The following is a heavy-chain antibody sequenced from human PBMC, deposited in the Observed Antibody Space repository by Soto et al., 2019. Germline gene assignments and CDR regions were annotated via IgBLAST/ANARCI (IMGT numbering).Heavy chain of an antibody. CDR2: ISYDEVTK. D-gene: IGHD3-22*01. CDR3: ARDLSYYDSSGNVFDI. J-gene: IGHJ3*02. CDR1: GFTFRAYA. V-gene: IGHV3-30-3*01. Sequence: TGGSLRLSCAASGFTFRAYALHWVRQTPGKGLEWVAVISYDEVTKYYADSVKGRFTISRDNSKNTLYLQMNNLGTEDTAVYYCARDLSYYDSSGNVFDIWCQGTKVTVSS.